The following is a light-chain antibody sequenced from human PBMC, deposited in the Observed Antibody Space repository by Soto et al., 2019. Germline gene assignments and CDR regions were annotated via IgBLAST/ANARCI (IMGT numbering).Light chain of an antibody. CDR3: QQSSSLPYT. Sequence: DIPMTQSPSSLSASVGDRVTLTCRASQSVGSLLNWFQQKPGKAPKLLIYAASTLQSGAPSRFSGSGAGTDVTLIISSLQPEDFATDYCQQSSSLPYTFGQGTKVEI. V-gene: IGKV1-39*01. J-gene: IGKJ2*01. CDR1: QSVGSL. CDR2: AAS.